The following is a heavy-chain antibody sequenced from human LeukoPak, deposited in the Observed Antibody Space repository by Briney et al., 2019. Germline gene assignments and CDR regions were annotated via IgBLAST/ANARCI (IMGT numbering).Heavy chain of an antibody. D-gene: IGHD3-10*01. Sequence: SVKVSCKASGGTFSSYAISWVRQAPGQGLEWMGGIIPIFGTANYAQKFQGRVTITADESTSTAYMELSSLRSEDTAVYYCARAPPITRGPFDPWGQGTLVTVSS. V-gene: IGHV1-69*13. CDR3: ARAPPITRGPFDP. CDR2: IIPIFGTA. J-gene: IGHJ5*02. CDR1: GGTFSSYA.